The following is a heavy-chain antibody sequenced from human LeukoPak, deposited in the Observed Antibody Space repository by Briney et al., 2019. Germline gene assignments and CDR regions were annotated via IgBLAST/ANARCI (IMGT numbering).Heavy chain of an antibody. J-gene: IGHJ4*02. CDR1: GFTFSSYW. V-gene: IGHV3-7*01. Sequence: GRSLRLSCAASGFTFSSYWMSWVRQAPGKGLEWVANIKQDGSEKYYVDSVKGRFTISRDNAKNSLYLQMNSLRAEDTAVYYCARDLYCSGGSCFRAPHDYWGQGTLVTVSS. CDR3: ARDLYCSGGSCFRAPHDY. D-gene: IGHD2-15*01. CDR2: IKQDGSEK.